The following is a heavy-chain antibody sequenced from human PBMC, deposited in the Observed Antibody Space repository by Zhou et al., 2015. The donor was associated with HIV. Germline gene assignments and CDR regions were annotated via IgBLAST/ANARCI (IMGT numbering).Heavy chain of an antibody. Sequence: QVQLVQSGAEVKKPGSSVKVSCKASGGTFSSYAISWVRQAPGQGLEWMGGIIPIFGTANYAQKFQGRVTITADESTSTAYMELSSLRSEDTAVYYCARDPLREMATTGYFDLWGRGTLVTVSS. CDR2: IIPIFGTA. D-gene: IGHD5-24*01. V-gene: IGHV1-69*12. J-gene: IGHJ2*01. CDR1: GGTFSSYA. CDR3: ARDPLREMATTGYFDL.